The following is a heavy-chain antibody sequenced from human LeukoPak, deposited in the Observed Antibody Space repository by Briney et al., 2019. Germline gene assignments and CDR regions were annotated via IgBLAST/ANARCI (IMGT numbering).Heavy chain of an antibody. CDR1: GFTFSSYT. CDR2: ISSSSSYI. V-gene: IGHV3-21*01. Sequence: GGPLRLSCAASGFTFSSYTMNWAREAPGKGLEWVSSISSSSSYIYYADSVKGRFTISRDNAKNSLYLQMNSLRAEDTAVYYCARDRNYDYIWGSYRPDYFDYWGQGTLVTVSS. D-gene: IGHD3-16*02. J-gene: IGHJ4*02. CDR3: ARDRNYDYIWGSYRPDYFDY.